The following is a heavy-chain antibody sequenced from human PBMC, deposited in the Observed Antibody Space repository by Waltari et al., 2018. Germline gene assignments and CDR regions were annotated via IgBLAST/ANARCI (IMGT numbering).Heavy chain of an antibody. D-gene: IGHD2-21*01. Sequence: QVQLVESGGGVVQPGGSLRLSCAASGFTFSSYGMHWVRQAPGKGLEWVAFVRSDGSNAYDADSVKGRFTISRDNSKNTLYLQMNRLRVEDTAVYYCAIQCGGGCYQDYWGQGTLVTVSS. CDR3: AIQCGGGCYQDY. CDR2: VRSDGSNA. CDR1: GFTFSSYG. J-gene: IGHJ4*02. V-gene: IGHV3-30*02.